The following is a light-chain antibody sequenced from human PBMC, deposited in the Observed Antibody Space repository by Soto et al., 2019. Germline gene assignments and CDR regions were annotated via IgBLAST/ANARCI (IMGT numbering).Light chain of an antibody. CDR2: GAS. CDR1: QSVSSSY. V-gene: IGKV3-20*01. Sequence: EIVLTQYPGTLSLSLGERATLSCRASQSVSSSYLAWYQQKPGQAPRLLIYGASSRATVIPDRFSGSGSGTDFLLTISRLEPEDFAVYYCLQYGSSPRTFGQGTKVEI. CDR3: LQYGSSPRT. J-gene: IGKJ1*01.